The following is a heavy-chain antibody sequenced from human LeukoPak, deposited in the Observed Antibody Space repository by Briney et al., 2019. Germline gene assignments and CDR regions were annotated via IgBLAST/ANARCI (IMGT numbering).Heavy chain of an antibody. Sequence: SETLSLTCTVSGGSISSSSYYWSWIRQPPEKGLEWIGYIYYSGDISYNPSLKSRVTISVDTSKNQFSLNLRSVTAADTAVYYCVRDHWLQSSNKWFYYGMDVWGQGTTVTVSS. V-gene: IGHV4-61*01. J-gene: IGHJ6*02. CDR3: VRDHWLQSSNKWFYYGMDV. CDR1: GGSISSSSYY. D-gene: IGHD3-9*01. CDR2: IYYSGDI.